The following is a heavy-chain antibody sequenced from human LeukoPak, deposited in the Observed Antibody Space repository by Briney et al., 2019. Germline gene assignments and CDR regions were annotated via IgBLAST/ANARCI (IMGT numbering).Heavy chain of an antibody. V-gene: IGHV3-48*04. D-gene: IGHD2-15*01. Sequence: SGGSLRLSCAASGFTFSSYSMNWVRQAPGKGLEWVSYISSSSSTIYYADSVKGRFTISRDNAKNSLYLQMNSLRAEDTAVYYCARDLSAGVVVAAASDYWGQGTLVTVSS. CDR3: ARDLSAGVVVAAASDY. CDR1: GFTFSSYS. J-gene: IGHJ4*02. CDR2: ISSSSSTI.